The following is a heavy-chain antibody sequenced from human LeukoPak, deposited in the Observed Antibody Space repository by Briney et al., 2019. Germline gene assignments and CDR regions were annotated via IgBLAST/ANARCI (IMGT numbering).Heavy chain of an antibody. CDR3: ARGIAVAGYGLGY. Sequence: SETLSLTCAVYGGSFSGYYWGWIRQPPGKGLEWIGEINHSGSTNYNPSLKSRVTISVDTSKNQFSLKLSSVTAADTAVYYCARGIAVAGYGLGYWGQGTLVTVSS. CDR2: INHSGST. CDR1: GGSFSGYY. J-gene: IGHJ4*02. V-gene: IGHV4-34*01. D-gene: IGHD6-19*01.